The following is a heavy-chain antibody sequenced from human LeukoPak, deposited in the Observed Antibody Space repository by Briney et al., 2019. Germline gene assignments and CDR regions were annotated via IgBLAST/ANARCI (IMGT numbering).Heavy chain of an antibody. CDR2: IRYDGSNK. Sequence: GGALRLSCAASGFNFSSYGMHWVRQAPGKGLEWVAFIRYDGSNKYYADSVNGRFTISRDNSKNTLYLQMNSLRAEDTAVYYCAKDFSGYSYGHFDYWGQGTLVTVSS. CDR1: GFNFSSYG. V-gene: IGHV3-30*02. J-gene: IGHJ4*02. CDR3: AKDFSGYSYGHFDY. D-gene: IGHD5-18*01.